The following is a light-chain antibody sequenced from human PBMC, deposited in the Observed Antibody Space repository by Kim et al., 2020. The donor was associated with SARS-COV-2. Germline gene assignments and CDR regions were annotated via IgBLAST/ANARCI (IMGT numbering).Light chain of an antibody. CDR2: AAS. Sequence: IQMTQSPSSLSASVGDGVTITCRASQDIANYLAWYQQKPGKVPKLLVYAASALKSGVPSRFSGRRSGTDFTLTISNLQPEDVATYYCQKYDSAPWTFGQGTKVDIK. J-gene: IGKJ1*01. CDR3: QKYDSAPWT. V-gene: IGKV1-27*01. CDR1: QDIANY.